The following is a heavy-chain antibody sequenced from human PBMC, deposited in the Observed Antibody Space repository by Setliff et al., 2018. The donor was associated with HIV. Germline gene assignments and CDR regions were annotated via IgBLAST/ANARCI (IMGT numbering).Heavy chain of an antibody. CDR1: GGTFSSYA. D-gene: IGHD3-22*01. Sequence: GASVKVSCKASGGTFSSYAISWVRQAPGQGLEWMGGIIPIFGTANYAQKFQGRVTITADESTSTADMELSSLRSEDTAVYYCARDPGGYDSSGFDAFDIWGQGTMVTVSS. J-gene: IGHJ3*02. CDR2: IIPIFGTA. V-gene: IGHV1-69*13. CDR3: ARDPGGYDSSGFDAFDI.